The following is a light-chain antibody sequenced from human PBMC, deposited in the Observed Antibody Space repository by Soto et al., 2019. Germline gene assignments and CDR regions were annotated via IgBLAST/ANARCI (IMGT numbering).Light chain of an antibody. CDR1: QTITTY. CDR3: QQGHSTPWT. CDR2: GAS. V-gene: IGKV1-39*01. Sequence: DIQMTQSPSSLSASVGDTVTITCRASQTITTYLNWYQQKPGQAPQLLIYGASTLQSGVPSRFTGSGVGTDFTLTISSLQPEDFATYYCQQGHSTPWTFGQGTKVEMK. J-gene: IGKJ1*01.